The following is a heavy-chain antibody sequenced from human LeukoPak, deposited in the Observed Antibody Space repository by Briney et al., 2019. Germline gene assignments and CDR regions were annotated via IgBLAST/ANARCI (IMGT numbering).Heavy chain of an antibody. CDR2: INSDGSST. J-gene: IGHJ4*02. CDR1: GFTFSSYW. D-gene: IGHD7-27*01. V-gene: IGHV3-74*01. CDR3: VSIPGD. Sequence: GGSLRLSCAASGFTFSSYWMHWVRQAPGRGLVWVSRINSDGSSTSYADSVKGRFTISRDNAKNTLYLQMNTLRAEDTAVYYCVSIPGDWGQGILVTVSS.